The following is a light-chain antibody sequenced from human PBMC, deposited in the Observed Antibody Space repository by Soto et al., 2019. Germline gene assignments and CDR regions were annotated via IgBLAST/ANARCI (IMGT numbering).Light chain of an antibody. J-gene: IGKJ3*01. V-gene: IGKV3-20*01. Sequence: EIVLTQSPGTLSLSPGKRATLSCRASQSVSTRSLAWYQQKPGQTPRLLIYGGATRATDVPDRFSGSGSGTDFALTISGLEPEDSAVYYCQQYGGAPFTFGPGTRVDVK. CDR2: GGA. CDR1: QSVSTRS. CDR3: QQYGGAPFT.